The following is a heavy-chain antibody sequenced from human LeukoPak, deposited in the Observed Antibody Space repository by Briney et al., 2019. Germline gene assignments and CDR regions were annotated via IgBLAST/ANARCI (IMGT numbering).Heavy chain of an antibody. J-gene: IGHJ4*02. Sequence: SETLSLTCTVSGASISSTSYYWGWIRQPPGKGLEWIGSMYYSGSTYYNPSLKSRVTISVDTSKNHFSLKLSSVTAADTAVYYCARDFRGGYDFWNGYTPYYFDYWGQGTLVSVSP. CDR2: MYYSGST. V-gene: IGHV4-39*07. CDR3: ARDFRGGYDFWNGYTPYYFDY. CDR1: GASISSTSYY. D-gene: IGHD3-3*01.